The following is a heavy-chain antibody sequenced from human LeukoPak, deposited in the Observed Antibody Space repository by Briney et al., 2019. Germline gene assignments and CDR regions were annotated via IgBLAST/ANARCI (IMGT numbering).Heavy chain of an antibody. D-gene: IGHD1-1*01. CDR2: ISYDGSNK. CDR1: GFTFSSYA. J-gene: IGHJ4*02. CDR3: ARDVNWRTTGGYFDY. V-gene: IGHV3-30-3*01. Sequence: GGSLRLSCAASGFTFSSYAMHWVRQAPGKGLEWVAVISYDGSNKYYADSVKGRFTISRDNSKNTLYLQMNSLRAEDTAVYYCARDVNWRTTGGYFDYWGQGTLVTVSS.